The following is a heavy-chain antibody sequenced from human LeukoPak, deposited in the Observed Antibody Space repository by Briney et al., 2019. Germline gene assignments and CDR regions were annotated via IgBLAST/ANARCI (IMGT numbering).Heavy chain of an antibody. CDR1: GYTLTELS. J-gene: IGHJ4*02. Sequence: ASVKVSCKVSGYTLTELSMHWVRQAPGKGREWMGGFDPEDAETIYTQKFQGRVTMTEDTPTDTAYMELSSLRSEDTAVYYCATGGGGSYSYWGQGTLVTVSS. CDR2: FDPEDAET. V-gene: IGHV1-24*01. D-gene: IGHD1-26*01. CDR3: ATGGGGSYSY.